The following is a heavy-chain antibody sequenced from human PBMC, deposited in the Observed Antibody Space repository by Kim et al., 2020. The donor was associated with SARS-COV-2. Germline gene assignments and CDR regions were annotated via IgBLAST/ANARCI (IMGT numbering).Heavy chain of an antibody. D-gene: IGHD3-10*01. J-gene: IGHJ4*02. CDR3: ARDGVLRGSWGPGAVFAYYFDY. Sequence: GGSLRLSCAASGFTFSSYSMNWVRQAPGKGLEWVSSISSSSSYIYYADSVKGRFTISRDNAKNSLYLQMNSLRAEDTAVYYCARDGVLRGSWGPGAVFAYYFDYWGQGTLVTVSS. CDR2: ISSSSSYI. CDR1: GFTFSSYS. V-gene: IGHV3-21*01.